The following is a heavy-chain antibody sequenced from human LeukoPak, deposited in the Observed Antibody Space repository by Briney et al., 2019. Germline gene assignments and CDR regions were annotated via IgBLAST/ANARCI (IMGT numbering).Heavy chain of an antibody. CDR3: ARAAHYWNFEHWFDP. J-gene: IGHJ5*02. CDR2: IYYSGST. CDR1: GGSISSSSYY. V-gene: IGHV4-39*07. D-gene: IGHD1-7*01. Sequence: SETLSLTCTVSGGSISSSSYYWGWIRQPPGKGLEWIGSIYYSGSTYYNPSLKSRVTISVDTSKNQFSLKLSSVTAADTAVYYCARAAHYWNFEHWFDPWGQGTLVTVSS.